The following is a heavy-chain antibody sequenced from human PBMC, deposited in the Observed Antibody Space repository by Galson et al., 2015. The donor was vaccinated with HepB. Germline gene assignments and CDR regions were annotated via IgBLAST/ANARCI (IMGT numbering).Heavy chain of an antibody. CDR2: IYPADSDT. CDR3: ARQKRDWELYY. Sequence: QSGAEVKKPGESLKISCKGFGYSFGSYWVGWVRQRPGKGLELMGVIYPADSDTRYSPSFQGQISISVDRSTRTAYLQWGNLRASDTAMYYCARQKRDWELYYWGQGTLVTVSS. J-gene: IGHJ4*02. D-gene: IGHD3-10*01. CDR1: GYSFGSYW. V-gene: IGHV5-51*01.